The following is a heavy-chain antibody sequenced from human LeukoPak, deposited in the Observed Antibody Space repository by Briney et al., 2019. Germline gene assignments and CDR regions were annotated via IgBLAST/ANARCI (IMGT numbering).Heavy chain of an antibody. V-gene: IGHV3-48*03. D-gene: IGHD6-19*01. CDR3: ARASAVAGSFDY. J-gene: IGHJ4*02. CDR2: ISSSGSTI. Sequence: GGSLRLSCAASGFTFSSYEMNWVRQAPGKGLEWVSYISSSGSTIYYADSAKGRFTISRDNAKNSLYLQMNSLRAEDTAVYYCARASAVAGSFDYWGQGTLVTVSS. CDR1: GFTFSSYE.